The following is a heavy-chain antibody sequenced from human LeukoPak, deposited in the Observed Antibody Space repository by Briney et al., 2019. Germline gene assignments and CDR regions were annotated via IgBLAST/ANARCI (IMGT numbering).Heavy chain of an antibody. D-gene: IGHD1-14*01. CDR3: ARRNQADDY. CDR2: INTDGSSR. CDR1: GFTFSSYW. V-gene: IGHV3-74*03. J-gene: IGHJ4*02. Sequence: GGSLRLSCAASGFTFSSYWMHWVRQAPGKGLVWVSRINTDGSSRAYADSVKGRFTISRDNAKNTLYLEMNSLRAEDTAVYYCARRNQADDYWGQGTLVTVSS.